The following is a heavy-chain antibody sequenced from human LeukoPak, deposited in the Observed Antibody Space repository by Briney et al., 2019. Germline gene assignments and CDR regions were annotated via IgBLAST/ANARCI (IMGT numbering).Heavy chain of an antibody. Sequence: GSLRLSCAASGFTFSSYWMSWVRQAPGKGLEWVANIKQDGSEKYYVDSVKGRFTISRDNAKNSLYLQMNSLRAEDTAVYYCARDREYYYDSSGYYSSYYFDYWGQGTLVTVSS. CDR2: IKQDGSEK. CDR1: GFTFSSYW. CDR3: ARDREYYYDSSGYYSSYYFDY. D-gene: IGHD3-22*01. V-gene: IGHV3-7*01. J-gene: IGHJ4*02.